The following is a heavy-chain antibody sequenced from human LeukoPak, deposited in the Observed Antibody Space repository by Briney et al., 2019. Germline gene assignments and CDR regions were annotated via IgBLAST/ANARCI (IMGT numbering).Heavy chain of an antibody. CDR1: GFTFSSYG. J-gene: IGHJ4*02. V-gene: IGHV3-30*03. CDR3: VTDIVVVVVATTPFDY. D-gene: IGHD2-15*01. CDR2: MSYDGSSK. Sequence: GRSLRLSCAASGFTFSSYGMHWVRQAPGKGLEWVAFMSYDGSSKYYADSVKGRFTISRDKSKNTLYLQMDSLRAEDTAVYYCVTDIVVVVVATTPFDYWGQGTLVTVSS.